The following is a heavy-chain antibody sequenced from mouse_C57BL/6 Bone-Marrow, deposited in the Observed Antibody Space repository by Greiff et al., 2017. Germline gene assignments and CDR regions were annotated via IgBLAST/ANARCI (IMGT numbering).Heavy chain of an antibody. Sequence: VQLQGSGGGLLQPGGSMKLSCVASGFTFPNSWMNWVRQSPEKGLEWVAQFTLKSDNSATHYAESVKGRFTISRDDSKSSVYRQMNNLRAEDTGSYYCTNTLALFDYWGQGTTLTVSS. CDR1: GFTFPNSW. J-gene: IGHJ2*01. CDR2: FTLKSDNSAT. D-gene: IGHD3-1*01. V-gene: IGHV6-3*01. CDR3: TNTLALFDY.